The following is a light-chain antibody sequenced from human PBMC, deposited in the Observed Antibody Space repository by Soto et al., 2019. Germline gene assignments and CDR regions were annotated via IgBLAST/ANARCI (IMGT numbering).Light chain of an antibody. J-gene: IGKJ5*01. V-gene: IGKV3-15*01. CDR3: QQYNNWAPIT. Sequence: EIVLTQFPVTLSLSPGERATLSCRASQNAHTSLAWYQQKPGQAPRLLTYGASTRATGIPARFSGSGSGTEFTLTISSLQSEDFAVYYCQQYNNWAPITFGQGTRLEI. CDR2: GAS. CDR1: QNAHTS.